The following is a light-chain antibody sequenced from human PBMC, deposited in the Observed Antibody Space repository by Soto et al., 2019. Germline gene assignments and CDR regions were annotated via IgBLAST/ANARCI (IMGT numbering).Light chain of an antibody. J-gene: IGLJ1*01. CDR3: CSYTSSTTPLYV. V-gene: IGLV2-14*01. Sequence: QSVLTQPASVSGSPGQSITISCSGTSSDVGGYKYVSWYQQHPGKGPKLMIFEVSNRPSGVSNRFSGSKSGNTASLTISGLQAEDEADYYCCSYTSSTTPLYVFGTGTKVTVL. CDR1: SSDVGGYKY. CDR2: EVS.